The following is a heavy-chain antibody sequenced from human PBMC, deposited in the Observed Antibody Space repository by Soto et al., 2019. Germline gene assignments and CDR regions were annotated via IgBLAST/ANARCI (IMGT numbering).Heavy chain of an antibody. Sequence: EVRLMESGGGLVQPGGSLRLSCAASGFTFSGYWMSWARQAPGKGLEWVANIKQDRSEKYSVDSVKGRFTISRDNAQDSLYLHMNSLRVEDTAIYYRARDRGSGFFGQYYWGMDVWGQGTIVIVSS. CDR1: GFTFSGYW. V-gene: IGHV3-7*01. CDR2: IKQDRSEK. CDR3: ARDRGSGFFGQYYWGMDV. J-gene: IGHJ6*02. D-gene: IGHD6-19*01.